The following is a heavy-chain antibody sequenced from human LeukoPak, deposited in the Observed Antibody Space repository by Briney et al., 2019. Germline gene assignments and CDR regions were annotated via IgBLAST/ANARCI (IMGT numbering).Heavy chain of an antibody. D-gene: IGHD3-22*01. V-gene: IGHV4-61*02. J-gene: IGHJ3*02. CDR2: IYTSGST. CDR1: GGSISSGSYY. Sequence: PSQTLSLTCTVSGGSISSGSYYWSWIRQPAGKGLEWIGRIYTSGSTNYNPSLKSRVTISVDTSKNQFSLKLSSVTAADTAVYYCARDNGVSYDSSGYYGHDAFDIWGQGTMVTVSS. CDR3: ARDNGVSYDSSGYYGHDAFDI.